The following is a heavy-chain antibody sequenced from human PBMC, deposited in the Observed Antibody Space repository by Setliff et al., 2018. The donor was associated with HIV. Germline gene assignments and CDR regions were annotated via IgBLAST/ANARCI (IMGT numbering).Heavy chain of an antibody. CDR3: ARFYDYYGHRLDY. CDR1: GGSISSGGYY. Sequence: PSETLSLTCAVSGGSISSGGYYWGWIRQPPEKGLEWIGTMFYSGSTYYNPSLKSRVTIFIDTSKNQFSLRLSSVTAADTAVYYCARFYDYYGHRLDYWGQGTQVTVSS. D-gene: IGHD3-16*01. J-gene: IGHJ4*02. CDR2: MFYSGST. V-gene: IGHV4-39*01.